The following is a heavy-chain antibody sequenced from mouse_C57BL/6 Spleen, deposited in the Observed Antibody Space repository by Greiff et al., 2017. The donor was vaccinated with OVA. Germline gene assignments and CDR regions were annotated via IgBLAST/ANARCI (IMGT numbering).Heavy chain of an antibody. CDR3: ARDGYSFAY. D-gene: IGHD2-3*01. CDR2: ISSGSSTI. V-gene: IGHV5-17*01. J-gene: IGHJ3*01. Sequence: EVKLMESGGGLVKPGGSLKLSCAASGFTFSDYGMHWVRQAPEKGLEWVAYISSGSSTIYYADTVKGRFTISRDNAKNTLFLQIASLRSEDTAVYYCARDGYSFAYWGQGTLVTVSA. CDR1: GFTFSDYG.